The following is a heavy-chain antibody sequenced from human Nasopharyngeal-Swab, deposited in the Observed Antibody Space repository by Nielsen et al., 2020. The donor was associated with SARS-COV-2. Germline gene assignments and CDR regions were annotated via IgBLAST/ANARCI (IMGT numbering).Heavy chain of an antibody. CDR1: GGSFSGYY. D-gene: IGHD6-6*01. CDR3: AREHLVHNYYYGMDV. Sequence: SETLSLTCAVYGGSFSGYYWSWIRQPPGKGLEWIGAINHSGSTNYNPSLKSRVTISVDTSKNQFSLKLSSVTAADTAVYYCAREHLVHNYYYGMDVWGQGTTVTVSS. CDR2: INHSGST. V-gene: IGHV4-34*01. J-gene: IGHJ6*02.